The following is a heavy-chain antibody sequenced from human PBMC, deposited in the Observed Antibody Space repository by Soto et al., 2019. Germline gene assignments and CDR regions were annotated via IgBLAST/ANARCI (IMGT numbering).Heavy chain of an antibody. J-gene: IGHJ5*02. D-gene: IGHD3-22*01. CDR3: ARGYYDSSGYYSP. CDR1: GYAFTGYY. Sequence: VSVKVYCKAAGYAFTGYYMHWVRQEPGQGLEWMGWINPNSGGTNYAQKFQGRVTMTRDTSISTAYMELSRLRSDDTAVYYCARGYYDSSGYYSPWGQGTLVTVSS. V-gene: IGHV1-2*02. CDR2: INPNSGGT.